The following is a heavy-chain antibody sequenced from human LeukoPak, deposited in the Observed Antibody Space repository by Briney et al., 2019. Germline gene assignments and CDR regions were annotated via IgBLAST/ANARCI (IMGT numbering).Heavy chain of an antibody. Sequence: GGSLRLSCAASGFTFDAYGMSWVRQAPGKRLEWVSDIDWNGGSAGYADSVKGRFTISRDNAKNSLYLQMNSLRAEDTALYYCAREDTSGLHFDYWGQGTPVTVSS. D-gene: IGHD3-22*01. CDR3: AREDTSGLHFDY. V-gene: IGHV3-20*04. J-gene: IGHJ4*02. CDR2: IDWNGGSA. CDR1: GFTFDAYG.